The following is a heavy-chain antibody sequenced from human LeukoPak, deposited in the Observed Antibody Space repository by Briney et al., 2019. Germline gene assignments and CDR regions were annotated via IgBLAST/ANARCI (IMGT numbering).Heavy chain of an antibody. J-gene: IGHJ4*02. D-gene: IGHD2-2*01. CDR1: GFTFNRYW. Sequence: GGSLRLSCAASGFTFNRYWMPWVRQAPGKGLIWVSRVSTDGRSTGYADSVKGRFTISRDNAKNTLYLQMNSLTAEDTATYYCVTVVPGAPNLLGYWGQGSLVTVSS. CDR3: VTVVPGAPNLLGY. CDR2: VSTDGRST. V-gene: IGHV3-74*01.